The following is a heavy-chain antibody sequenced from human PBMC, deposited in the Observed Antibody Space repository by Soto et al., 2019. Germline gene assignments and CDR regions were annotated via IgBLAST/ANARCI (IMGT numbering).Heavy chain of an antibody. V-gene: IGHV1-18*04. CDR2: ISPYNGNT. D-gene: IGHD3-22*01. J-gene: IGHJ5*02. Sequence: QIQLVQSAAEVKKPGASVKVSCKTSGYTFVSYGISWVRQAPGQGLEWMGWISPYNGNTNFAQRFRGRVTLTTDTSTDIVYMDLGSLKSDDPAVYYCARDQNFFDSSGDDDHWGQGTLITVSS. CDR1: GYTFVSYG. CDR3: ARDQNFFDSSGDDDH.